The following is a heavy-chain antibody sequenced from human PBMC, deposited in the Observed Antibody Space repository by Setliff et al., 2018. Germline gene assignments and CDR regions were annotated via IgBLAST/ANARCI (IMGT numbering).Heavy chain of an antibody. J-gene: IGHJ4*02. D-gene: IGHD4-4*01. CDR2: ISYSGGST. CDR3: AKDHLPTVYYFDF. V-gene: IGHV3-23*01. Sequence: PGGSLRLSCAASGFTFSTYAMNWVRQAPGKGLEWVSAISYSGGSTYYADSVKGRFTISRDNSKNTLYLQMNSLRAEDTAVYYCAKDHLPTVYYFDFWGPGTLVTVSS. CDR1: GFTFSTYA.